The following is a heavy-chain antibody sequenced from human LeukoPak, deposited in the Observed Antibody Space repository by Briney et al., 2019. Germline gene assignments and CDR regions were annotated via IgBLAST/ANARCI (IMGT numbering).Heavy chain of an antibody. CDR1: GYTFTGYY. D-gene: IGHD1-26*01. CDR3: ARDLIYWAYSGSCP. Sequence: ASVKVSCKASGYTFTGYYMHWVRQASGQGLEWMGWINPNSGGTNYAQKFQGRVTMTRDTSISAAYMELSRLRSDDTAVYYCARDLIYWAYSGSCPWGQGTLVTVSS. J-gene: IGHJ5*02. CDR2: INPNSGGT. V-gene: IGHV1-2*02.